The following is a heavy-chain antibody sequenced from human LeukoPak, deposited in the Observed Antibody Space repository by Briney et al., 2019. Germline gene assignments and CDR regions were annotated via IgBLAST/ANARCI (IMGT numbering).Heavy chain of an antibody. CDR2: IKQDGSEK. CDR1: GLIFSSHA. D-gene: IGHD1-14*01. J-gene: IGHJ6*03. Sequence: PGGSLRLSCAASGLIFSSHAMSWVRQTPEKGLEWVANIKQDGSEKYYVDSVKGRFTISRDNAKNSLYLQMNSLRAEDTAVYYCAKPEWGFRGFYMDVWGKGTTVTVSS. V-gene: IGHV3-7*01. CDR3: AKPEWGFRGFYMDV.